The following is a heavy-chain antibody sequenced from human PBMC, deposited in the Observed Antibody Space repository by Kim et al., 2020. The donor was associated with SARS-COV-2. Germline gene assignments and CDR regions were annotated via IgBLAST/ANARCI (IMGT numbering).Heavy chain of an antibody. CDR2: INHSGST. CDR3: AAGVYAIAGGWFDP. J-gene: IGHJ5*02. V-gene: IGHV4-34*01. D-gene: IGHD2-8*01. CDR1: GGSFSGYY. Sequence: SETLSLTCAVYGGSFSGYYWSWIRQPPGKGLEWIGEINHSGSTNYNPSLKSRVTISVDTSKNQFSLKLSSVTAADTAVYYCAAGVYAIAGGWFDPWGQGTLVTVSS.